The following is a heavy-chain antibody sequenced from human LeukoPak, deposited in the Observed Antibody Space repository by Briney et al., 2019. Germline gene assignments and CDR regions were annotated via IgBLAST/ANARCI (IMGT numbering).Heavy chain of an antibody. V-gene: IGHV4-4*07. Sequence: PSETLSLTCTVSGGSISSYYWSWIRQPAGKGLEWIGRIYTSGSTNYNPSLKSRVTMSVDTSKNQFSLQLSSVTAADTAVYYCAREGVYYGSGSRYYYYYMDVWGEGTTVTVSS. CDR1: GGSISSYY. CDR2: IYTSGST. D-gene: IGHD3-10*01. J-gene: IGHJ6*03. CDR3: AREGVYYGSGSRYYYYYMDV.